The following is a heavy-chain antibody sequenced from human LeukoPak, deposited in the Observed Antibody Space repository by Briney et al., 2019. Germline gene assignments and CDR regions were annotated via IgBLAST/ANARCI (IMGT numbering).Heavy chain of an antibody. V-gene: IGHV3-21*01. J-gene: IGHJ3*02. CDR1: GFTFSSYS. CDR3: ARASSKQLAGYLPDGFDI. Sequence: GGALRLSCAASGFTFSSYSMNWVRQAPGKGLEWVSSISSSSSYIYYADSVKGRFTISRDNAKNSLSLQMNSLRADDAAVYYCARASSKQLAGYLPDGFDIWGQGTMVTVSS. CDR2: ISSSSSYI. D-gene: IGHD3-9*01.